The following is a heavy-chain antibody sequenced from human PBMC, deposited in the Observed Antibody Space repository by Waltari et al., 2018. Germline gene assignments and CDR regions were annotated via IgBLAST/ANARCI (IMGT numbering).Heavy chain of an antibody. CDR3: ATGIRWELLGYYYYYMDV. D-gene: IGHD1-26*01. CDR2: VDPEDGET. CDR1: GYTFTDYY. J-gene: IGHJ6*03. Sequence: EVQLVQSGAEVKKPGATVKISCKASGYTFTDYYMHWVQQAPGKGLEWMGRVDPEDGETIYAEKFQGRVTITADTSTDTAYMELSSLRSEDTAVYYCATGIRWELLGYYYYYMDVWGKGTTVTVSS. V-gene: IGHV1-69-2*01.